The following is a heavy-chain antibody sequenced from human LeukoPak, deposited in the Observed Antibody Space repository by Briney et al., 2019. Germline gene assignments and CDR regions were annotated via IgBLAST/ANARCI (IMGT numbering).Heavy chain of an antibody. CDR2: INPSDGST. V-gene: IGHV1-46*01. Sequence: ASVKVSCKASGYTFTSYYMHWVRQAPGQGLEWMGIINPSDGSTSYAQKFQGRVTMTRDTSTSTVYMELSSLRSEDTAVYYCARGESDYNFWSGGDFWGQGTLATVSS. CDR1: GYTFTSYY. CDR3: ARGESDYNFWSGGDF. D-gene: IGHD3-3*01. J-gene: IGHJ4*02.